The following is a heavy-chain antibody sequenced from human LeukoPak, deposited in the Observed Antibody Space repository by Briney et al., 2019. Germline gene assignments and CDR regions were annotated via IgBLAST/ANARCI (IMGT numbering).Heavy chain of an antibody. Sequence: GASVKVSCKASGYTFSSYDITWVRQAPGQGLEWMGRISAYNGNTNYAQKFQGRVTMTADTSTSTAYMELRSLRSDDTAVYYCARDSQSPDYWGQGTLVTVSS. CDR2: ISAYNGNT. CDR3: ARDSQSPDY. J-gene: IGHJ4*02. V-gene: IGHV1-18*01. CDR1: GYTFSSYD.